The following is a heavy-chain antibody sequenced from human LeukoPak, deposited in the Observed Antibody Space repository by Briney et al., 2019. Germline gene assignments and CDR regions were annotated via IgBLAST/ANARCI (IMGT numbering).Heavy chain of an antibody. Sequence: PGGSLRLSCAASGFSFSTYSMRWVRQAPGKGLEWGSVIYSGGSTYYADSVKGRFTISRDNSRNTLYLQMNSLRAEDTAVYYCARGPNSGYGMWGQGTLVTVSS. CDR3: ARGPNSGYGM. V-gene: IGHV3-53*01. J-gene: IGHJ4*02. CDR1: GFSFSTYS. CDR2: IYSGGST. D-gene: IGHD3-22*01.